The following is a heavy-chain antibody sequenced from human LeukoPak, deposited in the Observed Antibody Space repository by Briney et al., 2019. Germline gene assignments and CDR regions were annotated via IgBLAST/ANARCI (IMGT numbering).Heavy chain of an antibody. CDR3: AKDRTRYDY. D-gene: IGHD3/OR15-3a*01. Sequence: GGSLRLSCAASGFTFSSHWMSWVRQALGKGLEWVANIKQDGSEYYYVDSVKGRFTISRDNAKNSLYLQMNSLRAEDTAVYYCAKDRTRYDYWGQGTLVTVSS. CDR1: GFTFSSHW. V-gene: IGHV3-7*01. J-gene: IGHJ4*02. CDR2: IKQDGSEY.